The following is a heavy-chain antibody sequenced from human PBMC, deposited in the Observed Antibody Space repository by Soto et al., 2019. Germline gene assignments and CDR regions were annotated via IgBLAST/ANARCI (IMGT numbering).Heavy chain of an antibody. CDR3: AIGGVIGATIKYYYYYYMDV. CDR1: GYTFTSYD. J-gene: IGHJ6*03. CDR2: MNPNSGNT. D-gene: IGHD5-12*01. V-gene: IGHV1-8*01. Sequence: ASVKVSCKASGYTFTSYDINWVRQATGQGLERVGWMNPNSGNTGYAQKFQGRVTMTRNTSISTAYMELSSLRSENTAMYYCAIGGVIGATIKYYYYYYMDVWGKGTTVTVSS.